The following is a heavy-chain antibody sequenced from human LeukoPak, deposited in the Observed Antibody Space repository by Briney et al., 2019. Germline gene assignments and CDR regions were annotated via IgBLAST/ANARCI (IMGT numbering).Heavy chain of an antibody. CDR2: IKQDGSEK. CDR3: ARDSGSLYSSSWYGY. D-gene: IGHD6-13*01. J-gene: IGHJ4*02. V-gene: IGHV3-7*01. CDR1: GFTFSSYW. Sequence: GGSLRLSCVASGFTFSSYWMSWVRQAPGKGLEWVANIKQDGSEKYYVDSVKGRFTISRDNAKNSLYLQMNSLRAEDTAVYYCARDSGSLYSSSWYGYWGQGTLVTVSS.